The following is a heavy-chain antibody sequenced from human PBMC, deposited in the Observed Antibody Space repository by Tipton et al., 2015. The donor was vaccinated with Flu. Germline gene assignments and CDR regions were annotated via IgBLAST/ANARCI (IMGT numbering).Heavy chain of an antibody. CDR1: GAYIGNGNYY. J-gene: IGHJ1*01. V-gene: IGHV4-61*02. D-gene: IGHD6-19*01. Sequence: TLSLTCTVSGAYIGNGNYYWSWIRQPAGKGLEWIGRIDTSRRSYYNPSLKSRVTISVDVFNNQFSLRLNSVTAADTAVYYCAREKDSSGSEFFQQWGQGTLVTVSS. CDR2: IDTSRRS. CDR3: AREKDSSGSEFFQQ.